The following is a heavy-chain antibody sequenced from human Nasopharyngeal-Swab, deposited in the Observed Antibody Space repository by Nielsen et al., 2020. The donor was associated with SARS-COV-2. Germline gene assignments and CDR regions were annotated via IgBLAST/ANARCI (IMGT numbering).Heavy chain of an antibody. D-gene: IGHD3-3*01. J-gene: IGHJ6*02. CDR2: INPNSGGT. CDR3: ANWRGPDADYYYYGMDV. CDR1: GYTFTGYY. V-gene: IGHV1-2*02. Sequence: ASVKVSCKASGYTFTGYYMHWVRQAPGQGLEWMGWINPNSGGTNYAQKFQGRVTMTRDTSISTAYMELSRLRSDDTAVYYCANWRGPDADYYYYGMDVWGQGTTVTVSS.